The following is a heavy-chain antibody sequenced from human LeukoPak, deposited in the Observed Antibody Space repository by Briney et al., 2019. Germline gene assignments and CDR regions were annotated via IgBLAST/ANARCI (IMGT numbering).Heavy chain of an antibody. V-gene: IGHV1-2*02. J-gene: IGHJ3*02. CDR3: ASVQGVPAAIVRAFDI. D-gene: IGHD2-2*02. CDR2: INTNSDGR. Sequence: ASVKVSCNASGYTFTGYYMHWVGHAPGQGGEWMGWINTNSDGRDYAQKFQGRVTLTRDTSISTTYMELSRMSSDDTAVSFCASVQGVPAAIVRAFDIWGQGTMVTVSS. CDR1: GYTFTGYY.